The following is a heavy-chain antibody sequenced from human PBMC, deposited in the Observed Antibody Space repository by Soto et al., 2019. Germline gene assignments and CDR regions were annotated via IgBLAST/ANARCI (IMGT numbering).Heavy chain of an antibody. Sequence: SETLSLTCAVSGYSIASGYYRAWIRQSPGKGLEWIGSIYHAGSVYYNPSLNSRVAVSLDTSKNHFSLKLTSVTAADTAVYYCARTFDYYGMDVWGQGTTVTVS. CDR3: ARTFDYYGMDV. V-gene: IGHV4-38-2*01. J-gene: IGHJ6*02. CDR1: GYSIASGYY. CDR2: IYHAGSV.